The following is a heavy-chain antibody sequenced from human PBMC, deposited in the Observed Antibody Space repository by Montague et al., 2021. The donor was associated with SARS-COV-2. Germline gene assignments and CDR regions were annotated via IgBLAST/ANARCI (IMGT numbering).Heavy chain of an antibody. Sequence: SETLSLTCTVSGGPLSRYYWSWIRQSPGQGLEWIAYISESGSPNHNSSLSSRVTDSVDTSKSQFSLQLTSVTAADTALYYCARHRIYLGGARWGEGTLVTVSA. D-gene: IGHD3-16*01. J-gene: IGHJ4*02. V-gene: IGHV4-59*08. CDR3: ARHRIYLGGAR. CDR2: ISESGSP. CDR1: GGPLSRYY.